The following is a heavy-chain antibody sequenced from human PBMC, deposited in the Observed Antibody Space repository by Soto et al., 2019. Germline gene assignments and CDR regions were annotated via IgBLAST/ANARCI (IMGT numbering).Heavy chain of an antibody. V-gene: IGHV3-30*18. CDR3: PKTLRFLELALDDYDGRDV. J-gene: IGHJ6*02. CDR1: GFTFTRYG. CDR2: ISDAGSDK. Sequence: GGSLRLSCVASGFTFTRYGFHWVRQAPGKGLEWVALISDAGSDKDYADSVQGRFTISRDNSKNTLYMQINSLRPKDTAVFYCPKTLRFLELALDDYDGRDVWGRGTTVAVYS. D-gene: IGHD3-3*01.